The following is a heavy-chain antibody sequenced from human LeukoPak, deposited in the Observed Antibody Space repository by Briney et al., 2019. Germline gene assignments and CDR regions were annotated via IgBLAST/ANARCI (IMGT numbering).Heavy chain of an antibody. D-gene: IGHD3-10*01. J-gene: IGHJ1*01. Sequence: SVKVSCKASGGTFSSYAISWVRQAPGQGLEWMGRIIPILGIANYAQKFQGRVTITADKSTSTAYMELSSLRSEDTAVYYCARSRGTFGEGEYFQHWARAPWSPSPQ. CDR2: IIPILGIA. CDR3: ARSRGTFGEGEYFQH. V-gene: IGHV1-69*04. CDR1: GGTFSSYA.